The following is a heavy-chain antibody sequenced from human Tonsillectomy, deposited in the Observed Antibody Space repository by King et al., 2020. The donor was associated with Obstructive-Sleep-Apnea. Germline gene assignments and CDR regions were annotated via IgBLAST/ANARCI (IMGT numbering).Heavy chain of an antibody. CDR2: ISRMCGST. CDR1: GFTLSSYA. D-gene: IGHD6-13*01. Sequence: VQLVESGGTLVQPGGSLRLSCAASGFTLSSYALSWVRPAPGKGRVWVSGISRMCGSTYYAASVKGRFTISRDNSKNTLYLQLNSLRAEDTAVYYCAKERQQLLDYWGQGTLVTVSS. J-gene: IGHJ4*02. V-gene: IGHV3-23*04. CDR3: AKERQQLLDY.